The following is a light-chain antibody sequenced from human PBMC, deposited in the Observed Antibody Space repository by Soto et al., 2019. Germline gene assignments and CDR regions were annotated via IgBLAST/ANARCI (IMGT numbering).Light chain of an antibody. CDR2: GAS. J-gene: IGKJ5*01. V-gene: IGKV3D-15*01. CDR1: QSVNNN. CDR3: QQLHDYPIT. Sequence: EIVMTQSPATLSVSPGERATLSCRASQSVNNNLAWYQQKVGQAPRLLIYGASTRATGIPARFSGSGSGTEFTLTISSLQSEDFATYYCQQLHDYPITFGQGTRLEIK.